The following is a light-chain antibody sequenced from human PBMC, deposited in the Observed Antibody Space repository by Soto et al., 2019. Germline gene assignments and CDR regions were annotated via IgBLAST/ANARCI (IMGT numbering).Light chain of an antibody. J-gene: IGKJ1*01. V-gene: IGKV3-20*01. CDR1: QSVSSSS. Sequence: EIGLTQSPGTLSLSPGERATLSCRASQSVSSSSLAWYQQKPGQAPRLLIYGASSRATGIPDRFSGSGSGTDFTLTISRLEPEDFAVYYCQQYAGSRTFGQGTKVEIK. CDR3: QQYAGSRT. CDR2: GAS.